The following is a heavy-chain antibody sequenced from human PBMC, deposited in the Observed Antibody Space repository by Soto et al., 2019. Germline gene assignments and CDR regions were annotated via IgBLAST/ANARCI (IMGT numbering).Heavy chain of an antibody. D-gene: IGHD4-4*01. CDR3: AKDQGTTVTLDDAFDI. Sequence: GGSLRLSCAASGFTFDDYAMHWVRQAPGKGLEWVSGISWNSGSIGYADSVKGRFTISRDNAKNSLYLQMNSLRAEDTALYYCAKDQGTTVTLDDAFDIWGQGTMVTVSS. J-gene: IGHJ3*02. V-gene: IGHV3-9*01. CDR1: GFTFDDYA. CDR2: ISWNSGSI.